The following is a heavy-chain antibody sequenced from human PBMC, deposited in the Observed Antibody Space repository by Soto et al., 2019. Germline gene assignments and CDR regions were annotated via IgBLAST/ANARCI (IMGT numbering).Heavy chain of an antibody. CDR2: IKSKTDGGTT. CDR1: GFTFSNAW. Sequence: GGSLRLSCAASGFTFSNAWMSWVRQAPGKGLEWVGRIKSKTDGGTTDYAAPVKGRFTISRDDSKNTLYLQMNSLKTEDTAVYYCTTARYDYIWGSYRSGAFDIWGQGTMVTVSS. D-gene: IGHD3-16*02. J-gene: IGHJ3*02. CDR3: TTARYDYIWGSYRSGAFDI. V-gene: IGHV3-15*01.